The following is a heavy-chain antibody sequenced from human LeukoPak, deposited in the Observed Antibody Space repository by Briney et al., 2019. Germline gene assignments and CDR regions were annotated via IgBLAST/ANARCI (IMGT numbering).Heavy chain of an antibody. V-gene: IGHV3-7*03. CDR2: INQGGSDK. CDR3: ASGLELDY. J-gene: IGHJ4*02. CDR1: GFTFSSYW. Sequence: PGGSLRLSCAASGFTFSSYWMSWVRQAPGKGLEWVANINQGGSDKNYVNSVKGRFTISRDNAKNSLYLQMNSLRAEDTAVYYCASGLELDYWGQGTLATVSS.